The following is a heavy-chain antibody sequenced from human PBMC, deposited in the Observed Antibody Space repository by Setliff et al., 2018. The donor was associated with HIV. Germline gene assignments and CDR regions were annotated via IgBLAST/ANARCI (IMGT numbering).Heavy chain of an antibody. CDR3: ASNLLLGYPHY. D-gene: IGHD2-8*01. V-gene: IGHV4-38-2*01. CDR1: GFSISSRYY. CDR2: IYDSEST. Sequence: PSETLSLTCDVSGFSISSRYYWGWIRQSPGKGLEWIGNIYDSESTYYNPSLKSRVTISVDTSKNHFSLKLNSVTAADTAVYYCASNLLLGYPHYWGQGTLVTVSS. J-gene: IGHJ4*02.